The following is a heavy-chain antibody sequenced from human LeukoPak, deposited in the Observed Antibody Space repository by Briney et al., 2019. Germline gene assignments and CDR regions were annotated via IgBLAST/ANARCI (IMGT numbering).Heavy chain of an antibody. CDR2: ISGSGGST. CDR3: AKFGLSGYYYGSGSLNWFDP. V-gene: IGHV3-23*01. Sequence: PGGSLRLSCAASGFTFSSYAMSWVRQAPGKGLEWVSAISGSGGSTYYADSVKGRFTISRDNSKNTLYLQMNSLRAEDTAVYYCAKFGLSGYYYGSGSLNWFDPWGQGTLVTVSS. J-gene: IGHJ5*02. CDR1: GFTFSSYA. D-gene: IGHD3-10*01.